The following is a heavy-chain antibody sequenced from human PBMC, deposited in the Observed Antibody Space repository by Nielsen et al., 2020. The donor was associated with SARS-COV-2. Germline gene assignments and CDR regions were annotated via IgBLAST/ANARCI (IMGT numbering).Heavy chain of an antibody. Sequence: SGPTLVKPTQTLTLTCTFSGFSLSTSGVGVGWIRPPPGKALEWLALIYWDDDKRYSPSLKSRLTITKDTSKNQVVPTMTNMDPVDTATYYCEHRQRRYSGSYSVDAVDIWGQGTMVTVSS. CDR3: EHRQRRYSGSYSVDAVDI. CDR2: IYWDDDK. J-gene: IGHJ3*02. D-gene: IGHD1-26*01. V-gene: IGHV2-5*02. CDR1: GFSLSTSGVG.